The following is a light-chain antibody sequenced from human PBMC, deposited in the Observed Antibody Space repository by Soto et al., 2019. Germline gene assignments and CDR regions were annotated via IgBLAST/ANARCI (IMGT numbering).Light chain of an antibody. V-gene: IGKV3-20*01. CDR1: QSISNNY. CDR2: GAS. Sequence: EIVLTQSPGTLSLSPGDRATLSCRASQSISNNYLAWYQQKPGQAPRLIIYGASMRATGIPDRLSGSGSGTDFTLTISRLEPEDFSVYYCQLYGSSPPFTFGPGTKVDIK. CDR3: QLYGSSPPFT. J-gene: IGKJ3*01.